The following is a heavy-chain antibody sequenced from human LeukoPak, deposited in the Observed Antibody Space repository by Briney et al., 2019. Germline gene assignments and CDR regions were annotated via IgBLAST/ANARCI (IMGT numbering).Heavy chain of an antibody. V-gene: IGHV4-34*01. CDR2: IDHSGIF. CDR1: GGSFNRYF. CDR3: AGQTGPPFDI. Sequence: SEALSLTCTVYGGSFNRYFYSWIRQPPGKGLEWIGEIDHSGIFDYNPSLKSRVTISVDTSKKQFSLTLTSVTAADTSVYYCAGQTGPPFDISGQGPMLTVSS. J-gene: IGHJ3*02.